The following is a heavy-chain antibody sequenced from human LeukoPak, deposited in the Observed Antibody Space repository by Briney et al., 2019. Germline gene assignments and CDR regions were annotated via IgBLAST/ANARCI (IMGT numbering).Heavy chain of an antibody. J-gene: IGHJ6*02. CDR3: AKCLGDGGRGYYYYGMDV. CDR1: GFTFSSYA. CDR2: ISGNGGIT. V-gene: IGHV3-23*01. Sequence: GGSLRLSCAASGFTFSSYAMNWVRRAPGKGLEWVSSISGNGGITYYADSVKGRFTVSRDNSKNTLYLQMNSLRAEDTAVYYCAKCLGDGGRGYYYYGMDVWGQGTTVSVSS. D-gene: IGHD3-10*01.